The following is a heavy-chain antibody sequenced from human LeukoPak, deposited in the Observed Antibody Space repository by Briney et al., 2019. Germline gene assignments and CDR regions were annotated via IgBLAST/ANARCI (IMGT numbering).Heavy chain of an antibody. CDR1: GINFTNYA. V-gene: IGHV3-23*01. CDR2: ISNSGGSI. Sequence: GGSLRLSCAVSGINFTNYAMSWVRQAPGKGLEWVTGISNSGGSIYYADSVKGRFTISRDNAKNSLYLQMNSLRAEDTALYYCAKAHTDDYGDSYYFDYWGQGTLVTVSS. D-gene: IGHD4-17*01. J-gene: IGHJ4*02. CDR3: AKAHTDDYGDSYYFDY.